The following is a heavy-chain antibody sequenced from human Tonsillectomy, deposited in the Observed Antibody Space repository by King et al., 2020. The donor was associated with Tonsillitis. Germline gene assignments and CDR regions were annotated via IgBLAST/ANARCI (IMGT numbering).Heavy chain of an antibody. V-gene: IGHV1-69*01. D-gene: IGHD2-2*01. J-gene: IGHJ6*02. CDR1: GGTFSSYA. CDR2: IIPIFGTA. CDR3: ASRTSSNPAYYYYGMDV. Sequence: VQLVESGAEVKKPGSSVKVSCKASGGTFSSYAISWVRQAPGQGLEWMGGIIPIFGTANYAQKFQGRVTITADESTSTAYMELSSLRSEDTAVYYFASRTSSNPAYYYYGMDVWGQGTTVTVSS.